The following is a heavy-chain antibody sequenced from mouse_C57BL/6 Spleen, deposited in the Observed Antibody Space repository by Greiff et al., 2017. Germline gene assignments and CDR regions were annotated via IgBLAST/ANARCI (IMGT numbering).Heavy chain of an antibody. D-gene: IGHD2-1*01. CDR1: GYTFTSYW. CDR2: IDPSDSYT. V-gene: IGHV1-59*01. Sequence: QVQLKQPGAELVRPGTSVKLSCKASGYTFTSYWMHWVKQRPGQGLEWIGVIDPSDSYTNYNQKFKGKATLTVDTSSSTAYMQLSSLTSEDSAVYDCARGRIYYGNYLDAMDYWGQGTSVTVSS. CDR3: ARGRIYYGNYLDAMDY. J-gene: IGHJ4*01.